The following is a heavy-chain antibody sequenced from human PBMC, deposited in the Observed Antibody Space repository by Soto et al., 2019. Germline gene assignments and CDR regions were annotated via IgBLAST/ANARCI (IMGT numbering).Heavy chain of an antibody. V-gene: IGHV4-30-4*01. D-gene: IGHD3-22*01. J-gene: IGHJ4*02. CDR1: GGSISSGDYY. Sequence: PSETLSLTCTVSGGSISSGDYYWSWIRQPPGKGLEWIGYIYYSGSTYYNPSPKSRVTISVDTSKNQFSLKLSSVTAADTAVYYCAREEDYYDFSGYSRTGVFGFGFWGQGTL. CDR2: IYYSGST. CDR3: AREEDYYDFSGYSRTGVFGFGF.